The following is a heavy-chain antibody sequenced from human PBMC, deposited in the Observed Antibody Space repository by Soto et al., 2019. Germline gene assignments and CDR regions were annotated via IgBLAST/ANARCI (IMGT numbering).Heavy chain of an antibody. V-gene: IGHV3-30-3*01. Sequence: QVQLVESGGGVVQPGKSLRLSCAASRFTFSNYAMHWVRQAPGKGLEWVAVISDDGNNKFSADSVRGRFTISRDNSKNTLYLQSNSLRAEDTAVYYCARYLARDYGMDVWGQGTTVTVSS. CDR2: ISDDGNNK. CDR1: RFTFSNYA. CDR3: ARYLARDYGMDV. J-gene: IGHJ6*02.